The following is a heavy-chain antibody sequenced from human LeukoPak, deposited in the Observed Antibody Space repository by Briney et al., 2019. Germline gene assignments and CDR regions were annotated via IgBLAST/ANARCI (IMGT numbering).Heavy chain of an antibody. CDR3: ARDLYSGSYHNYFDY. CDR1: GYTFTSYG. V-gene: IGHV1-18*01. D-gene: IGHD1-26*01. J-gene: IGHJ4*02. CDR2: ISAYNGNT. Sequence: ASVKVSCKASGYTFTSYGISWVRQAPGQGLEWMGWISAYNGNTNYAQKLQGRVTMTTDTSASTAYMELRSLRSDDTAVYYCARDLYSGSYHNYFDYWGQGTLVTVSS.